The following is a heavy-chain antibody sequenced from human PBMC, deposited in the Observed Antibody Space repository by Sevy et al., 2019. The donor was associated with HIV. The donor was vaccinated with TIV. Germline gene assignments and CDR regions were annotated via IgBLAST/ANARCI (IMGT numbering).Heavy chain of an antibody. CDR2: ISAYNGNT. V-gene: IGHV1-18*01. J-gene: IGHJ4*02. D-gene: IGHD6-19*01. CDR3: ARDLLFRLGIAVAGTGFDY. CDR1: GYTFTSYG. Sequence: ASGKVSCKASGYTFTSYGISWVRQAPGQGLEWMGWISAYNGNTNYAQKLQGRVTMTTDTSTSTAYMELRSLRSDDTAVYYCARDLLFRLGIAVAGTGFDYWGQGTLVTVSS.